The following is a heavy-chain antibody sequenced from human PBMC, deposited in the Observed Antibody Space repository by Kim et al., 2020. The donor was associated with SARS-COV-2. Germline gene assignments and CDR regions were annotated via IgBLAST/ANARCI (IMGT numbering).Heavy chain of an antibody. CDR2: ISDSGVTT. CDR3: TGSRGGLRFHSFDY. CDR1: EFPFNTYA. V-gene: IGHV3-23*01. J-gene: IGHJ4*02. D-gene: IGHD5-12*01. Sequence: LSLTCAASEFPFNTYAMSWVRQAPGRGLEWVSAISDSGVTTFYADSVRGRFTISRDNSKNTLFLHMSSLRVEDTAVYYCTGSRGGLRFHSFDYWGQGTLVTVSS.